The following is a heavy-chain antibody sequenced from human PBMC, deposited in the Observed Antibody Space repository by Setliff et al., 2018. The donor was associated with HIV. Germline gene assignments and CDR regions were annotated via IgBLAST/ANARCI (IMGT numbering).Heavy chain of an antibody. CDR3: TRAQIAAPRPFDY. V-gene: IGHV4-34*01. CDR2: VNLKGVA. CDR1: GGSFSHYF. D-gene: IGHD2-21*01. Sequence: SETLSLTCTVYGGSFTNGGSFSHYFCAWIRQSPGKGLEWIGEVNLKGVANYSPSLMRCATISADTSKNQFSLRLSSVTAADTALYFCTRAQIAAPRPFDYWGQGTLVTVSS. J-gene: IGHJ4*02.